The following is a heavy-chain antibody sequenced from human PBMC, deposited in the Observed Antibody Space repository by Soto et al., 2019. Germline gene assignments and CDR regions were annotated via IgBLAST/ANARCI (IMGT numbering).Heavy chain of an antibody. Sequence: EVQLVESGGGLVQPGGSLRLSCAASGFTFSSYSMNWVRQAPGKGLEWVSYISSSSSTIYYADSVKGRFTISRDNAKNSLYLQMNSLRAEDTAVYYCAREHCSSTSCLTVFDYWGQGTLVTVSS. J-gene: IGHJ4*02. CDR1: GFTFSSYS. CDR3: AREHCSSTSCLTVFDY. V-gene: IGHV3-48*01. CDR2: ISSSSSTI. D-gene: IGHD2-2*01.